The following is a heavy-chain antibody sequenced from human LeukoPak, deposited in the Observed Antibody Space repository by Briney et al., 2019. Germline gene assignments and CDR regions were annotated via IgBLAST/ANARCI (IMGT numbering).Heavy chain of an antibody. V-gene: IGHV3-74*01. CDR2: INSDGSWT. D-gene: IGHD2/OR15-2a*01. J-gene: IGHJ4*02. CDR3: VSFYETY. Sequence: GGSLRLSCAASGNYRMHWVRQAPGKGLVWVSHINSDGSWTSYADSVKGRFTISKDNAKNTVYLQMNSLRAEDTAVYYCVSFYETYWGRGTLVTVS. CDR1: GNYR.